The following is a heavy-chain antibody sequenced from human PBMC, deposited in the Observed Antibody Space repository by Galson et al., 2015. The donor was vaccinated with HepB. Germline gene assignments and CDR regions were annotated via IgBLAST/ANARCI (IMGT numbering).Heavy chain of an antibody. CDR2: ISGSGGST. J-gene: IGHJ4*02. Sequence: CAASGFTFSDYAMSWVRQAPGKGLEWVSSISGSGGSTFYVDSVKGRFTISRDNSKNTLHLQMDSLRAEDTALYYCAKERGPIFGVVDYWGQGTLVTVSS. V-gene: IGHV3-23*01. CDR1: GFTFSDYA. D-gene: IGHD3-3*01. CDR3: AKERGPIFGVVDY.